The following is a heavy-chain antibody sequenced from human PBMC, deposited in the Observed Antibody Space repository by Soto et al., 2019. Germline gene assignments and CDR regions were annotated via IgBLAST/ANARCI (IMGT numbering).Heavy chain of an antibody. J-gene: IGHJ6*01. CDR1: GGSISSDY. CDR2: MYYSGST. D-gene: IGHD5-18*01. Sequence: SEALSLTCTVSGGSISSDYWSWFRQPPGKGLEWIGYMYYSGSTNYNPSLKSRVTISIDTSKNQFSLKLRSVTAADTAVYYCASWDGGYSYGGHEGGWRQGATVTGSS. CDR3: ASWDGGYSYGGHEGG. V-gene: IGHV4-59*01.